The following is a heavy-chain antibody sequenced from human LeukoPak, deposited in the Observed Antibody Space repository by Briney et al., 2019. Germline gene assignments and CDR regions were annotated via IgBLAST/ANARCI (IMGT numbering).Heavy chain of an antibody. CDR3: VRNLFDI. CDR1: GFAFSSHW. Sequence: GGSLRPSCAASGFAFSSHWMHWVRQAPGKGLVWVARINDDGSSTRYADSVKGRFTISRDNAKNTLYVQMNTLRVEDTAVYYCVRNLFDIWGQGTMVTVSS. V-gene: IGHV3-74*01. CDR2: INDDGSST. J-gene: IGHJ3*02.